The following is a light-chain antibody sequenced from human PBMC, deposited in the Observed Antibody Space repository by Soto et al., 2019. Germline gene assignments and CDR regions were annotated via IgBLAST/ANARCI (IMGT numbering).Light chain of an antibody. Sequence: DIQMTQSPSSLSASVGDRVTITCRASQGIINYLAWSQQKPGKVPTLLIYAASTLQSWVPSRFSGRGSGTDFTLTISSLKHADVATYYCQRYHIDPLTSGGETNVEIK. J-gene: IGKJ4*01. CDR2: AAS. CDR1: QGIINY. CDR3: QRYHIDPLT. V-gene: IGKV1-27*01.